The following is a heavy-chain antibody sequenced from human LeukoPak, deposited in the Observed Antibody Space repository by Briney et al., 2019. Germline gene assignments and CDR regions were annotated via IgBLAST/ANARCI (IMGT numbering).Heavy chain of an antibody. Sequence: GGSLRLSCAASGFTFSSYGMHWVRQAPGKGLEWVAFIRYDGSNKYYADSVKGRFTISRDNSKNTLYLQMNSLRAEDTAVYYCAKDLEVNSRGWEIDYWGQGTLVTVSS. CDR2: IRYDGSNK. CDR1: GFTFSSYG. J-gene: IGHJ4*02. CDR3: AKDLEVNSRGWEIDY. V-gene: IGHV3-30*02. D-gene: IGHD6-19*01.